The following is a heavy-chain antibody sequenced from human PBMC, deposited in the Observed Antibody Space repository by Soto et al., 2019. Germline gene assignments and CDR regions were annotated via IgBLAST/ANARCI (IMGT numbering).Heavy chain of an antibody. CDR2: IGDSGDAT. CDR1: GFMFSSYA. V-gene: IGHV3-23*01. D-gene: IGHD1-26*01. Sequence: EVQLLESGGDLVQPGGSLRLSCAASGFMFSSYAMSWVRQAPGQGLEWVSGIGDSGDATYYADSVRGRFTISRDNSKKTLFLQMNSLRAEDTAVYYCANHLTALPYNYFDCWGQGTLVTVSS. J-gene: IGHJ4*02. CDR3: ANHLTALPYNYFDC.